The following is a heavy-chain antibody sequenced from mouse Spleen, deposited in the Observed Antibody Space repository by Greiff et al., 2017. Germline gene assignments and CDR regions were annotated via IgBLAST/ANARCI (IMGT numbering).Heavy chain of an antibody. CDR1: GYTFTDYN. CDR2: INPNNGGT. D-gene: IGHD1-1*01. CDR3: ARRAITTVVEDYFDY. V-gene: IGHV1-18*01. J-gene: IGHJ2*01. Sequence: EVQLQQSGPELVKPGASVKIPCKASGYTFTDYNMDWVKQSHGKSLEWIGDINPNNGGTIYNQKFKGKATLTVDKSSSTAYMELRSLTSEDTAVYYCARRAITTVVEDYFDYWGQGTTLTVSS.